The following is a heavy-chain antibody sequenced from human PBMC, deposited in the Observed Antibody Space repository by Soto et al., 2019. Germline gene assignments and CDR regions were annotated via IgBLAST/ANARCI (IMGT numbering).Heavy chain of an antibody. CDR2: IIPIFGTA. CDR3: ARVVEMATIMAYFDY. J-gene: IGHJ4*02. Sequence: GASVKVSCKASGGTFSSYAISWVQQAPGQGLEWMGGIIPIFGTANYAQKFQGRVTITADESTSTAYMELSSLRSEDTAVYYCARVVEMATIMAYFDYWGQGTLVTVSS. V-gene: IGHV1-69*13. CDR1: GGTFSSYA. D-gene: IGHD5-12*01.